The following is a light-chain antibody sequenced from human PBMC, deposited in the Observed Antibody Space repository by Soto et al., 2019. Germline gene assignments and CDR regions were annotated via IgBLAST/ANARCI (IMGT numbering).Light chain of an antibody. J-gene: IGKJ1*01. V-gene: IGKV3D-20*02. Sequence: EIVLTQSPGTLSLSAGERATLSCRASQSVSSSYLAWYQQKPGQAPRLLIYGASSRATGIPARFSGSGSGTDFTLTISSLEPEDFAVYYCQQRSNWPETFGQGTKVDI. CDR1: QSVSSSY. CDR2: GAS. CDR3: QQRSNWPET.